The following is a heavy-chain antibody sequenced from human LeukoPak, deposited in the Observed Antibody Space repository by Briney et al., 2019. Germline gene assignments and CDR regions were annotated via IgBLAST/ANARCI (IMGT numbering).Heavy chain of an antibody. CDR3: ARDSPTYSSGWTHGMDV. CDR1: GFTVSSNY. D-gene: IGHD6-19*01. CDR2: IYSGGST. J-gene: IGHJ6*02. Sequence: GGSLRLSCAASGFTVSSNYMSWVRQAPGKGLEGGSVIYSGGSTYYADSVKGRFTISRDNSKNTLYLQMNSLRAEDTAVYYCARDSPTYSSGWTHGMDVWGQGTTVTVSS. V-gene: IGHV3-66*01.